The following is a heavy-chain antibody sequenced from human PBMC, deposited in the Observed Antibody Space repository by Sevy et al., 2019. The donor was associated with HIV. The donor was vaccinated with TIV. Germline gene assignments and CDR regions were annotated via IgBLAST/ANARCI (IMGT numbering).Heavy chain of an antibody. Sequence: GGSLRLSCAASGFTFSNAWMSWVRQAPGKGLEWVARIKSKTDGGTTDYAAPVKGRFTISRDDSKNTLYLQMNSLKTEDTAVYYCTTTYYYDSSGYWGQGTLVTVSS. D-gene: IGHD3-22*01. J-gene: IGHJ4*02. V-gene: IGHV3-15*01. CDR2: IKSKTDGGTT. CDR3: TTTYYYDSSGY. CDR1: GFTFSNAW.